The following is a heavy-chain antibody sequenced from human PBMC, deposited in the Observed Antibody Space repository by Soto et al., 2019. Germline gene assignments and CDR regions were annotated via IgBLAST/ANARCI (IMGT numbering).Heavy chain of an antibody. D-gene: IGHD2-21*01. CDR2: IYVTGAV. CDR3: ERLRIATNNYKWLDP. CDR1: GAALNSGNYY. J-gene: IGHJ5*02. Sequence: PSETLSLTYSVSGAALNSGNYYWSWIRQVPGKGLEWIGHIYVTGAVDYNPSLRDRITISQDTSERQFSLNLRLVTAADTAVYYCERLRIATNNYKWLDPWGQGTLVTVYS. V-gene: IGHV4-31*02.